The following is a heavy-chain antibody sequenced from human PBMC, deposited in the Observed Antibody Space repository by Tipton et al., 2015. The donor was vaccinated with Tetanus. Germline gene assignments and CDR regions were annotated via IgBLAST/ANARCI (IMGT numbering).Heavy chain of an antibody. Sequence: QVQLVQSGGGVVQPGRSLRLSCAASGFTFSSHGMHWVRQAPGKGLEWVAVISHDGSDKYYAESVKGRFTISRDNSKNTLYLQMNSLRAEDTAVYYCARDSYYYDSRSFPGYFDLWGRGTLVTVSS. CDR3: ARDSYYYDSRSFPGYFDL. CDR2: ISHDGSDK. D-gene: IGHD3-22*01. CDR1: GFTFSSHG. V-gene: IGHV3-30*03. J-gene: IGHJ2*01.